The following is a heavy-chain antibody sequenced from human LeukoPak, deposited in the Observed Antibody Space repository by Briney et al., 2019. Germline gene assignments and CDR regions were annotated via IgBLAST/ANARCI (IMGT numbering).Heavy chain of an antibody. Sequence: ASVKVSCKAFGYTFSDYYIHWVRQAPGQGLEWMGWISPKSGGTNYAQNFQGRVTMTRDTSINTAYMELSRLRPDDTAVYYCARHNYDFDFDSWGQGALVTVSS. CDR1: GYTFSDYY. D-gene: IGHD3-3*01. J-gene: IGHJ4*02. CDR3: ARHNYDFDFDS. V-gene: IGHV1-2*02. CDR2: ISPKSGGT.